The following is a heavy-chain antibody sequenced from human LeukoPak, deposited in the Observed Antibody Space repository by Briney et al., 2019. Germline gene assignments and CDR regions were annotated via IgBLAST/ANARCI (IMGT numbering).Heavy chain of an antibody. Sequence: SETLSLTCTVSGGSISSGDYYWSWIRQPPGKGLEWIGYIYYSGSTYYNPSLKSRVTILVDTSKNQFSLKLSSVTAADTAVYYCARADKYYTSSHYFDYWGQGTLVTVSS. CDR3: ARADKYYTSSHYFDY. D-gene: IGHD2-2*02. CDR1: GGSISSGDYY. J-gene: IGHJ4*02. CDR2: IYYSGST. V-gene: IGHV4-30-4*01.